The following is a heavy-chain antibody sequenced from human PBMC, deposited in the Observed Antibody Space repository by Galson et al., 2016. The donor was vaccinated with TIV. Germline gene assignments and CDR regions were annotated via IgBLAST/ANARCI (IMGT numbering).Heavy chain of an antibody. CDR3: ARGRIAPRQVAYYYYGMDV. CDR1: GGSVISTTYY. J-gene: IGHJ6*02. Sequence: LSLTCTVSGGSVISTTYYWSWIRQPPGKGLEWIGYIYNSGRTNSNPSLKSRVTISVDTSKNQFSLKLSSVTAADTAVFYCARGRIAPRQVAYYYYGMDVWGQGTTVTVPS. D-gene: IGHD6-6*01. V-gene: IGHV4-61*01. CDR2: IYNSGRT.